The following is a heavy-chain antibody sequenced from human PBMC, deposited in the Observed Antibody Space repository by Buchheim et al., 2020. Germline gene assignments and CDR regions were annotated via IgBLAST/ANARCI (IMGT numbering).Heavy chain of an antibody. V-gene: IGHV3-48*03. CDR2: TSSSGSTI. CDR1: GFTFSSYE. Sequence: EVQLVESGGGLVQPGGSLRLSCAASGFTFSSYEMNWVRQAPGKGLEWVSYTSSSGSTIYYADSVKGRFTISRDNAKNSLYLQMNSLRAEDTAVYYCARARYCSGGNCYYYYYYYMDVWGKGTT. CDR3: ARARYCSGGNCYYYYYYYMDV. J-gene: IGHJ6*03. D-gene: IGHD2-15*01.